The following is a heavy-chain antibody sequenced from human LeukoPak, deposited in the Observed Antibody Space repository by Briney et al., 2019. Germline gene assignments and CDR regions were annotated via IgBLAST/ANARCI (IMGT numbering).Heavy chain of an antibody. CDR1: GFTFSSYA. D-gene: IGHD4/OR15-4a*01. J-gene: IGHJ4*02. V-gene: IGHV3-23*01. CDR3: TKRGAYLDY. Sequence: PGGSLRLSCAASGFTFSSYAMSWVRQAPGKGLEWVSTISGSGDCTYYADSVKGRFTVSRDNSKNTLYLQMDSLRAEDTAVYYCTKRGAYLDYWGQGTLVTVSS. CDR2: ISGSGDCT.